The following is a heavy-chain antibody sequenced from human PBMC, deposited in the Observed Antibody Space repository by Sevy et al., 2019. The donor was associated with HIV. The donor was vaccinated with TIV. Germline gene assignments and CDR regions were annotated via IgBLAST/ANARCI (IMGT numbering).Heavy chain of an antibody. Sequence: ASVKVSCKASGYTFTYYHITWVRQAPGQGLEWMGWITPNNGHTNIAQRLQGRVTMTKDTSTSTAYLELRSLTSDDTAVYYCARAPSGSQGPGQYFHHWGQGTLVTVSS. V-gene: IGHV1-18*01. CDR3: ARAPSGSQGPGQYFHH. D-gene: IGHD1-26*01. J-gene: IGHJ1*01. CDR1: GYTFTYYH. CDR2: ITPNNGHT.